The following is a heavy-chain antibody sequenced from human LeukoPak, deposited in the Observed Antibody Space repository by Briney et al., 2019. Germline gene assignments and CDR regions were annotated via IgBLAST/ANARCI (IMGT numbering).Heavy chain of an antibody. V-gene: IGHV1-2*02. J-gene: IGHJ4*02. CDR2: INPNSGGT. CDR1: GYTFTGYY. CDR3: AGHIVVVPAAISEPLDY. Sequence: ASVKVSCKASGYTFTGYYMPWVRQAPGQGLEWMGWINPNSGGTNYAQKFQGRVTMTRDTSISTAYMELSRLRSDDTAVYYCAGHIVVVPAAISEPLDYWGQGTLVTVSS. D-gene: IGHD2-2*01.